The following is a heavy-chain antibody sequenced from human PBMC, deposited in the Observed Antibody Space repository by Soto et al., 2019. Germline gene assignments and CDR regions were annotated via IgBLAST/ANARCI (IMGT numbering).Heavy chain of an antibody. CDR1: GFTFSPFW. V-gene: IGHV3-20*04. Sequence: SGGSLRLSCAASGFTFSPFWMHWVRQAPGKGLEWVSGINWNGGSTGYADSVKGRFTISRDNAKNSLYLQMNSLRAEDTALYYCARALWFGEPYYYYGMDVWGQGTTVTVSS. CDR3: ARALWFGEPYYYYGMDV. D-gene: IGHD3-10*01. J-gene: IGHJ6*02. CDR2: INWNGGST.